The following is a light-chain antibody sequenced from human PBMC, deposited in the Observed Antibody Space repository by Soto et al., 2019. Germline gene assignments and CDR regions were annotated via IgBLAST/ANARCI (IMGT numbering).Light chain of an antibody. CDR1: QSVRSNF. V-gene: IGKV3-20*01. CDR3: QQYAGSPRT. Sequence: EIVLTQSPGTPSLSPGDTATLSCRASQSVRSNFLAWYQHKPGQAPRLLIHDAYSRATGIPDRFSGSGSDRDFTLTISRLEPEDFAVYYCQQYAGSPRTFGQGTKLEIK. J-gene: IGKJ2*01. CDR2: DAY.